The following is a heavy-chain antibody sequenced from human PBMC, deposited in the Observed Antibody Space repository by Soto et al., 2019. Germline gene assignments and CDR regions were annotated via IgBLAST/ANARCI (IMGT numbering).Heavy chain of an antibody. D-gene: IGHD3-3*01. CDR1: GYSFTSYW. CDR2: IYPGDSDT. J-gene: IGHJ5*02. V-gene: IGHV5-51*01. Sequence: VESLKISCKGSGYSFTSYWIGWVRQMPGKGLEWMGIIYPGDSDTRYSPSFQGQVTISADKSISTAYLQWSSLKASDTAMYYCARGYDFWSAQFDPWGQGTLVTVSS. CDR3: ARGYDFWSAQFDP.